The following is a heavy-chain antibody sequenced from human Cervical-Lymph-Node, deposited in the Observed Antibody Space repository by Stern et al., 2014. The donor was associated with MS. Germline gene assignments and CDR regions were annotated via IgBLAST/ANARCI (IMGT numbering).Heavy chain of an antibody. Sequence: EMQLVESGAEVKKPGESLTISCKGFGYSFNIYWIAWVRQRPGKGREWMGIIYPDDSDTGYSPSFQGQVTFSVDKSISTAYLQWSSLKPSDTATYFCARRGMDVWGQGTSVTVSS. V-gene: IGHV5-51*01. CDR2: IYPDDSDT. J-gene: IGHJ6*02. CDR1: GYSFNIYW. CDR3: ARRGMDV.